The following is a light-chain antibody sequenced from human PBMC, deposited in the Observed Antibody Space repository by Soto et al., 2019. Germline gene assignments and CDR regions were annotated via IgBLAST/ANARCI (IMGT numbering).Light chain of an antibody. CDR1: QGISTW. CDR2: KAS. J-gene: IGKJ4*01. V-gene: IGKV1-5*03. CDR3: QQYNSYSPLT. Sequence: DIQMTQSPSTLPASVGDRVTITCRANQGISTWLTWYQQKPGKAPNLLIYKASRLETGVPSRFSGSGSGTEFTLTISFLQPDDFATYYCQQYNSYSPLTFGGGTKVDIK.